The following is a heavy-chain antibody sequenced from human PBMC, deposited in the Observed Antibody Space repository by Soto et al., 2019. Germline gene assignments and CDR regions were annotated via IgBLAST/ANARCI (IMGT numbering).Heavy chain of an antibody. D-gene: IGHD4-17*01. CDR1: GYTFTSYY. CDR3: ARDEDGDYGWYFDL. Sequence: QVQLVQSGAEVKKPGASVKVSCKASGYTFTSYYMHWVRQAPGQGLEWMGIINPSGGSTSYAQKFQGTVAMTRNTSTSTVYVELSSLRSEDTAVYYCARDEDGDYGWYFDLWGRGTLVAVSS. J-gene: IGHJ2*01. V-gene: IGHV1-46*03. CDR2: INPSGGST.